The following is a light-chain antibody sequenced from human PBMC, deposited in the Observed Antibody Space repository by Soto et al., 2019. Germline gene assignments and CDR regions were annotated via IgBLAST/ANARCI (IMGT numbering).Light chain of an antibody. CDR1: QRISTN. CDR2: GAS. J-gene: IGKJ2*01. V-gene: IGKV1-39*01. Sequence: DTQMTQSPSSLSASLGDRVTITCRASQRISTNLNWYQQKPGKAPKLLIYGASNLQTGGPSTFTGSGSGTDFTLSISGLQPEDFATYDCQQSYTSPYTFGQGTQLEIK. CDR3: QQSYTSPYT.